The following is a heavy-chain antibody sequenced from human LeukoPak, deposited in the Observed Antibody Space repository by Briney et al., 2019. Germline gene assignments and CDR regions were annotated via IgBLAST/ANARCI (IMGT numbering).Heavy chain of an antibody. J-gene: IGHJ4*02. D-gene: IGHD2-2*02. V-gene: IGHV3-23*01. CDR1: GFTFSTYW. CDR3: AKAILPATILSFNDY. Sequence: GGSLRLSCAASGFTFSTYWMTWVRQAPGKGLEWVSTISGGGSSTYYADSVKGRFTISRDNSKNTLYLQMNSLRAEDTAIYYCAKAILPATILSFNDYWGQGTLVTVSS. CDR2: ISGGGSST.